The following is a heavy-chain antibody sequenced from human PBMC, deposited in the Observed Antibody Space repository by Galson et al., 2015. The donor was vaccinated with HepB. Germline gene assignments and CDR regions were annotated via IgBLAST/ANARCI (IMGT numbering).Heavy chain of an antibody. Sequence: SLRLSCAASGFSFSNGMHWVRQAPGKGLEWVALIWKDGSNKYFSDSVKGRFTISRDNSKKTLYLQMNSLRAEDTAVYYCAREDKNIAVAALDYWGQGTMVTVSS. J-gene: IGHJ4*02. CDR2: IWKDGSNK. CDR3: AREDKNIAVAALDY. CDR1: GFSFSNG. D-gene: IGHD6-13*01. V-gene: IGHV3-33*08.